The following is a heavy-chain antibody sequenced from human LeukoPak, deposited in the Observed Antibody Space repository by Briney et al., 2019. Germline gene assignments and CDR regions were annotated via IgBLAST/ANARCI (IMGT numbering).Heavy chain of an antibody. D-gene: IGHD1-26*01. Sequence: GGSLRLSCAASGFSSSNYGMHWVRHAPGKGLGWVAVILDVVSYKYYADSVKGRFTISRDNSKNTLYLQITSLRAEDTAVYYCAKPTSGSGSFLIDYWGQGTLVTVSS. V-gene: IGHV3-33*06. CDR2: ILDVVSYK. CDR3: AKPTSGSGSFLIDY. CDR1: GFSSSNYG. J-gene: IGHJ4*02.